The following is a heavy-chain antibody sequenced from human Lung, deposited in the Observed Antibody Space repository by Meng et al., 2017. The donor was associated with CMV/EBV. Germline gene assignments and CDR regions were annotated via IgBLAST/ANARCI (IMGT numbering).Heavy chain of an antibody. Sequence: SETLSLXXTVSGGSISSYSYYWGWIRQPPGRGLEWIGSIYYSGSTYYNPSLKSRVTISVDMSKNQFSLKLSSVTAADTAVYYCARDLRVGVVATWFDPWGHGTLVXVSS. J-gene: IGHJ5*02. D-gene: IGHD3-3*01. CDR2: IYYSGST. CDR1: GGSISSYSYY. CDR3: ARDLRVGVVATWFDP. V-gene: IGHV4-39*07.